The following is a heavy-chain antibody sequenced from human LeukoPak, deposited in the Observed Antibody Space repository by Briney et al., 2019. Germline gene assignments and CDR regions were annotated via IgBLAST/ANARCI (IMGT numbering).Heavy chain of an antibody. Sequence: SQTLSLTCVISGDSVSSNGATWNWIRQSPSRGLEWLGRTYYRSRWYNDYVVSMKSRITINPDTSKNQFSLHLNSVTPEDTAVYYCAGDPAYSRGWTRNAFDIWGQGTMVTVSS. CDR2: TYYRSRWYN. V-gene: IGHV6-1*01. CDR1: GDSVSSNGAT. D-gene: IGHD6-19*01. J-gene: IGHJ3*02. CDR3: AGDPAYSRGWTRNAFDI.